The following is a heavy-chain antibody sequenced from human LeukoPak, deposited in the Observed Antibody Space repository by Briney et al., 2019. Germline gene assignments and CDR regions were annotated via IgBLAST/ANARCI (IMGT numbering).Heavy chain of an antibody. CDR1: GYTFTSYG. J-gene: IGHJ4*02. D-gene: IGHD2-2*01. CDR2: ISAYNGNT. CDR3: ARDPGTWVVVRRPGYFDY. V-gene: IGHV1-18*01. Sequence: GASAKVSCKASGYTFTSYGISWVRQAPGQGLEWMGWISAYNGNTNYAQKLQGRVTMTTDTSTSTAYMELRSLRSDDTAVYYCARDPGTWVVVRRPGYFDYWGQGTLVTVSS.